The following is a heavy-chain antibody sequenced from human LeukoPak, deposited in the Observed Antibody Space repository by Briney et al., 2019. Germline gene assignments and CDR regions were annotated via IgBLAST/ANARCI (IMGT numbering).Heavy chain of an antibody. CDR2: ISAYNGNT. Sequence: ASVKVSCKASGYTFTSYGISWVRQAPGQGLEWMGWISAYNGNTNYAQKLQGRVTMTTGTSTSTAYMELRSLRSDDTAVYYCARDRYYDSSYNYMDVWGKGTTVTVSS. CDR3: ARDRYYDSSYNYMDV. J-gene: IGHJ6*03. D-gene: IGHD3-22*01. V-gene: IGHV1-18*01. CDR1: GYTFTSYG.